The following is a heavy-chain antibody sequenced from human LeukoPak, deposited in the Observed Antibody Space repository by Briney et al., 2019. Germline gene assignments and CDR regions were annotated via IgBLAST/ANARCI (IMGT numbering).Heavy chain of an antibody. V-gene: IGHV4-34*01. J-gene: IGHJ4*02. Sequence: SETLSLTCAVYGVSFSGYYWSWIRQPPGKGLEWIGEINHSGSTNYNPSPKSRVTISVDTSKNQFSLKLSSVTAADTAVYYCARGSITMIVDFDYWGQGTLVTVSS. CDR3: ARGSITMIVDFDY. CDR2: INHSGST. CDR1: GVSFSGYY. D-gene: IGHD3-22*01.